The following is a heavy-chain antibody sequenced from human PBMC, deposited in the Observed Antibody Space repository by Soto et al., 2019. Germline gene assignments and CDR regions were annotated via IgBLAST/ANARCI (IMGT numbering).Heavy chain of an antibody. J-gene: IGHJ4*02. CDR2: IIPKLGSA. CDR1: GGGNLRDYR. Sequence: QVQLVQSGAEVKEPGSSVKVSCKASGGGNLRDYRTTWVRRAPGQGLEWMGGIIPKLGSANYAQKFQGRVTITADESTNSVYMGLRSPRSDDTAVYYCARGGAGYNFCAVYWGQGTSFTVAS. V-gene: IGHV1-69*01. CDR3: ARGGAGYNFCAVY. D-gene: IGHD5-12*01.